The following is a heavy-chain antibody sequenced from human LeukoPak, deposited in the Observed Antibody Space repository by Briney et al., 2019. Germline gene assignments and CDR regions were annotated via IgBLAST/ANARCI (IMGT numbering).Heavy chain of an antibody. J-gene: IGHJ3*02. CDR1: GYTFTSYD. CDR2: MNPNSGNT. Sequence: ASVKVSCKASGYTFTSYDINWVRQATGQGLEWMGWMNPNSGNTGYAQKFQGRVTMTGNTSISTAYMELSSLRSEDTAVYYCYGGYSSSPKALAAGDIWGQGTMVTVSS. V-gene: IGHV1-8*01. D-gene: IGHD6-13*01. CDR3: YGGYSSSPKALAAGDI.